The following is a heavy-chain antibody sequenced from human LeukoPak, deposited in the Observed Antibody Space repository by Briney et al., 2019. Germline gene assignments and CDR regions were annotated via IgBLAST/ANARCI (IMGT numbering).Heavy chain of an antibody. D-gene: IGHD2-2*01. CDR1: GFTFSSYW. CDR3: ARDRDYQLLFGY. CDR2: INSDGSST. J-gene: IGHJ4*02. V-gene: IGHV3-74*01. Sequence: PGGSLRLSCAASGFTFSSYWMHWVRQAPGKGLVWVSRINSDGSSTSYADSVKGRFTISRDNAKNTLYLQMNSLRAEDPAVYYCARDRDYQLLFGYWGQGTLVTVSS.